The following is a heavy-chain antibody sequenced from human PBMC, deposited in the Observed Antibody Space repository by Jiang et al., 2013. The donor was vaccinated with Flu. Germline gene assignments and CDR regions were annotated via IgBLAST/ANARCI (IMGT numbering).Heavy chain of an antibody. D-gene: IGHD6-19*01. CDR3: VSIGYSSGWPARYYFDY. Sequence: ETLSLTCTVSGASISSYYWSWIRQPPGTALQWIGFISYSGTTSYDPSLKSRVTISVDTSKNQFSLKLNSVTAADTGVYYCVSIGYSSGWPARYYFDYWGQGTLVTVSS. J-gene: IGHJ4*02. CDR1: GASISSYY. V-gene: IGHV4-59*01. CDR2: ISYSGTT.